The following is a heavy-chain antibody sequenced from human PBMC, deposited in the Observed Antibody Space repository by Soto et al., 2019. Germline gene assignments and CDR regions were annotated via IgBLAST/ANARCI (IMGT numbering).Heavy chain of an antibody. CDR2: ISYDGSNK. CDR3: ARDRRNYYGSWGCFDY. Sequence: GGSLRLSCAASGFTFSSYAMHWVRQAPGKGLEWVAVISYDGSNKYYADSVKGRFTISRDNSKNTLYLQMNSLRAEDTAVYYCARDRRNYYGSWGCFDYWGQGTLVTVS. CDR1: GFTFSSYA. J-gene: IGHJ4*02. D-gene: IGHD3-10*01. V-gene: IGHV3-30-3*01.